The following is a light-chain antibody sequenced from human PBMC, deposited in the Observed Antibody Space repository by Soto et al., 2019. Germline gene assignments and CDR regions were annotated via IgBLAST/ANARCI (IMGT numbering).Light chain of an antibody. Sequence: DIVMTQSPDSLAVSLGERATINCKSSQSVLYRSYHKDYLAWHQQKPGQPPKLLIYWASARASGVPDRFSGSGSGKDFTLTSSSLQAEDVAVYSCQQYYNRPYTFGQGTKLEIK. CDR2: WAS. CDR3: QQYYNRPYT. V-gene: IGKV4-1*01. J-gene: IGKJ2*01. CDR1: QSVLYRSYHKDY.